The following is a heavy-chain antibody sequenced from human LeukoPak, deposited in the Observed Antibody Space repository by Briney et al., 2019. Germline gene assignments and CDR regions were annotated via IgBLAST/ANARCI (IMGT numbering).Heavy chain of an antibody. J-gene: IGHJ4*02. CDR1: GFTFGKYW. D-gene: IGHD3-3*01. Sequence: GGSLRLSCVASGFTFGKYWMSWVRQAPGKGLEWVANIKLDGSEKNNVDSVKGRFTISRDNTKNSLYLQMNSLRAEDTAEFYCARDQYDTWSRRGNFDSWGQGTLVIVSS. V-gene: IGHV3-7*03. CDR3: ARDQYDTWSRRGNFDS. CDR2: IKLDGSEK.